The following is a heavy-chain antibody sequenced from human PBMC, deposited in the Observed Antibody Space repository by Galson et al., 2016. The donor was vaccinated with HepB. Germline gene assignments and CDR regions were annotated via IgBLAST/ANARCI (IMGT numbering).Heavy chain of an antibody. J-gene: IGHJ4*02. V-gene: IGHV3-11*01. CDR2: IRGTGSTI. CDR1: GFTFSDYS. D-gene: IGHD2-21*01. CDR3: ARGPGRGGWIAHPDY. Sequence: SLRLSCAASGFTFSDYSMSWIRQAPGKRLEWVSYIRGTGSTIYDVDSVKGRFTISRDNAKNSLSLQMNSLTGDDPPVNFCARGPGRGGWIAHPDYWGQGTLVAVSS.